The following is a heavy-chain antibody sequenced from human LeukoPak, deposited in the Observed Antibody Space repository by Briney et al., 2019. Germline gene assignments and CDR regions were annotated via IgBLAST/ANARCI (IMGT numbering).Heavy chain of an antibody. D-gene: IGHD6-13*01. Sequence: SETLSLTCAVYGGSFSGYYWSWIRQPPGKGLEWMGEINHSGSTNYNPSLKSRVTISVDTSKNQFSLKLSSVTAADPAVYYCARTIAAAGYYYYYYMDVWGKGTTVTVSS. CDR3: ARTIAAAGYYYYYYMDV. V-gene: IGHV4-34*01. CDR1: GGSFSGYY. CDR2: INHSGST. J-gene: IGHJ6*03.